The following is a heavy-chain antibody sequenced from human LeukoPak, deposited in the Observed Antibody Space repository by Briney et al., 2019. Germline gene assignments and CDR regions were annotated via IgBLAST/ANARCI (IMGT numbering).Heavy chain of an antibody. CDR3: ARRSGPNYDC. D-gene: IGHD2-15*01. V-gene: IGHV5-51*01. CDR1: GFRFTSSR. J-gene: IGHJ4*02. CDR2: VYPGDSDT. Sequence: GEFLKISCKTSGFRFTSSRIAWVRQMPGKGLEWMGIVYPGDSDTKYSPSFQSQVTFSADKSTSTAYLQWSSLKASDTAVYYCARRSGPNYDCWGQGTLVTVSS.